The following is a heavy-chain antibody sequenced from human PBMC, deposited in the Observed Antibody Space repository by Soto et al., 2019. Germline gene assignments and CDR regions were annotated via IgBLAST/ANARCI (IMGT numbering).Heavy chain of an antibody. D-gene: IGHD3-10*01. CDR1: GGSINSSHW. J-gene: IGHJ4*02. V-gene: IGHV4-4*02. CDR2: IDHSGTT. CDR3: ARVYGQ. Sequence: QVQLQESGPGLVKPSGTLSLTCAVSGGSINSSHWWSWVRQPPGKGREWIGEIDHSGTTNYNPSLKSRVNLSIDKSKNHFSLKLTSVTAADTAVYYCARVYGQWGQGTLVTVSS.